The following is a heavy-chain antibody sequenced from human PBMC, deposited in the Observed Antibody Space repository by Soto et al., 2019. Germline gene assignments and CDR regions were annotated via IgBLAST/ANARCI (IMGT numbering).Heavy chain of an antibody. CDR2: IYYSGST. V-gene: IGHV4-31*03. Sequence: SETLSLTCTVSGGSISSGGYYWSWIRQHPGKGLEWIGYIYYSGSTYYNPSLKSRVTISVDTSKNQFSLKLSSVTAADTDVYCCARSFGGGYDLGGWFDPWGQGTLVTVSS. CDR1: GGSISSGGYY. CDR3: ARSFGGGYDLGGWFDP. J-gene: IGHJ5*02. D-gene: IGHD5-12*01.